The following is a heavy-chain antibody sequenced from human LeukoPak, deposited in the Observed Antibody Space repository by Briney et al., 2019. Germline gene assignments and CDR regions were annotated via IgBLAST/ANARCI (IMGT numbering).Heavy chain of an antibody. CDR2: INHSGST. CDR1: GGSFSGYY. D-gene: IGHD1-26*01. Sequence: SETLSLTCAVYGGSFSGYYWSWIRQPPGKGLERIGEINHSGSTNYNPSLKSRVTISVDTSKNQFSLKLSSVTAADTAVYYCARDIHQEPFDYWGQGTLVTVSS. V-gene: IGHV4-34*01. J-gene: IGHJ4*02. CDR3: ARDIHQEPFDY.